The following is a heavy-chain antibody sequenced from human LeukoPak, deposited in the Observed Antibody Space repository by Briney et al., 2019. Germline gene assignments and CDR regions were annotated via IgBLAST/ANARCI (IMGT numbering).Heavy chain of an antibody. CDR3: ARHPDVDTAMVIDY. CDR1: GYTFTSYY. D-gene: IGHD5-18*01. Sequence: SVKVSCKASGYTFTSYYMHWVRQAPGQGLEWMGGIIPIFGTANYAQKFQGRVTITADESTSTAYMELSSLRSEDTAVYYCARHPDVDTAMVIDYWGQGTLVTVSS. J-gene: IGHJ4*02. V-gene: IGHV1-69*13. CDR2: IIPIFGTA.